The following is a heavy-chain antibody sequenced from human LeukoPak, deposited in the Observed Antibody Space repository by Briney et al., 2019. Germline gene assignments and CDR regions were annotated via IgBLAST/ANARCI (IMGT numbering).Heavy chain of an antibody. D-gene: IGHD5-18*01. V-gene: IGHV3-30-3*02. CDR1: GFTFNSYA. J-gene: IGHJ4*02. CDR3: AKQPRPTWIQLWGDY. CDR2: ISCDGSNI. Sequence: PGGSLRLSCAASGFTFNSYAMHWVRQAPGKGLEWVAVISCDGSNIYYADSVKGRFTISRDNSKNTLYLQMNSLRAEDTAVYYCAKQPRPTWIQLWGDYWGQGTLVTVSS.